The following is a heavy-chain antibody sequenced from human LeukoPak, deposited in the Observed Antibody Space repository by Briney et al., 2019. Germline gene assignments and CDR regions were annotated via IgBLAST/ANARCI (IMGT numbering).Heavy chain of an antibody. CDR2: ISGSGGST. D-gene: IGHD3-22*01. Sequence: GGSLRLSCAASGFTFSSYGMSWVRQAPGKGLEWVSAISGSGGSTYYADSAKGRFTISRDNSKNTLYLQMNSLRAEDTAVYYCAKDGDSSGYYYFDYWGQGTLVTVSS. J-gene: IGHJ4*02. CDR3: AKDGDSSGYYYFDY. V-gene: IGHV3-23*01. CDR1: GFTFSSYG.